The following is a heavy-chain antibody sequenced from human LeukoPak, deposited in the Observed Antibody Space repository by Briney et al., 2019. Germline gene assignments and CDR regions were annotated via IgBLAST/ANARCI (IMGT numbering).Heavy chain of an antibody. CDR1: GGSFSGYY. V-gene: IGHV4-34*01. Sequence: SETLSLTCAVYGGSFSGYYWGWIRQPPGKGLEWIGEINHSGSTNYNPSLKSRVTISVDTSKNQFSLKLSSVTAADTAVYYCARASDIVVVPAADDGMDVWGQGTTVTVSS. CDR2: INHSGST. J-gene: IGHJ6*02. CDR3: ARASDIVVVPAADDGMDV. D-gene: IGHD2-2*01.